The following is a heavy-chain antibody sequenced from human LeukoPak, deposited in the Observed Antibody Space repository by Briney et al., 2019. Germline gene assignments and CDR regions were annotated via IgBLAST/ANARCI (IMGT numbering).Heavy chain of an antibody. V-gene: IGHV3-21*01. J-gene: IGHJ4*02. CDR3: ARDPGAAAGPHYFDY. Sequence: PGGSLRLSCAAPGFTFSSYSMNWVRQAPGKGLEWVSSISSSSSYIYYADSVKGRFTVSRDNSMNSLSLQMNSLRGEDTAVYYCARDPGAAAGPHYFDYWGQGTLVTVSS. CDR1: GFTFSSYS. D-gene: IGHD6-13*01. CDR2: ISSSSSYI.